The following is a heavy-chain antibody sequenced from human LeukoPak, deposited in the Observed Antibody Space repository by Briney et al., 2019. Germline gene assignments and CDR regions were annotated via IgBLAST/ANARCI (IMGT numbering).Heavy chain of an antibody. CDR2: ISTSSSYI. D-gene: IGHD3-9*01. CDR1: RFTFSTYS. Sequence: WGSLRLSCAASRFTFSTYSMNWVRQVPGKGLECVSFISTSSSYIYYADSVKGRFTISRDNARNSLYLQMNSLRAEDTAVYYCARVVLYSDILTGQHWFDPWGQGTLVTVSS. J-gene: IGHJ5*02. CDR3: ARVVLYSDILTGQHWFDP. V-gene: IGHV3-21*01.